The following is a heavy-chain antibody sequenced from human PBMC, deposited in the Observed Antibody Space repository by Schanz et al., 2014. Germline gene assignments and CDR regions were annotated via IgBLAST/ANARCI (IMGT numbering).Heavy chain of an antibody. J-gene: IGHJ4*02. CDR2: IGGSGDST. CDR3: ARDRVGASSYFDY. V-gene: IGHV3-23*01. CDR1: GFTFSNHA. D-gene: IGHD1-26*01. Sequence: EVHLLESGGGLVQPGGSLRLSCAASGFTFSNHALSWVRQAPGKGLEWVSGIGGSGDSTHYADSEKGRFTISRDNSKNTLYLQMNNLRAEDTAVYYCARDRVGASSYFDYWGQGTLVIVSS.